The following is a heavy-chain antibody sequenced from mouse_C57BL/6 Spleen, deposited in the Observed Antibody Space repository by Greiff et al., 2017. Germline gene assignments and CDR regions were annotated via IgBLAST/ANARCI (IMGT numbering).Heavy chain of an antibody. CDR1: GFTFSSYA. V-gene: IGHV5-4*01. J-gene: IGHJ2*01. CDR2: ISDGGSYT. Sequence: EVQLQESGGGLVKPGGSLKLSCAASGFTFSSYAMSWVRQTPEKRLEWVATISDGGSYTYYPDNVKGRFTISRDNAKNNLYLQMSHLKSEDTAMYYCARGGYYDYDGGYFDYWGQGTTLTVSS. CDR3: ARGGYYDYDGGYFDY. D-gene: IGHD2-4*01.